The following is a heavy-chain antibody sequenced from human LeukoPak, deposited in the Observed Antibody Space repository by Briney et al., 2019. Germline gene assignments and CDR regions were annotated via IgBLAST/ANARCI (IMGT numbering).Heavy chain of an antibody. D-gene: IGHD6-19*01. V-gene: IGHV4-59*01. Sequence: ASETLSLTCTVPGGSISGDYWRWIRQPPGKGLEWIGYISYSATTNYNPSLKSRVNFSIDTSKNQFSLKLTSVSAADTAVYFCATGHSSGWFDYWGQGTLVSVSS. CDR1: GGSISGDY. CDR3: ATGHSSGWFDY. CDR2: ISYSATT. J-gene: IGHJ4*02.